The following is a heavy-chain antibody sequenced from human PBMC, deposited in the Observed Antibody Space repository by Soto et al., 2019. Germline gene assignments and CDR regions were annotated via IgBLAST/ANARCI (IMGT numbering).Heavy chain of an antibody. V-gene: IGHV1-69*13. CDR2: IIPIFGTA. CDR3: ASNSSGWYLIFGMEV. Sequence: GASVKVSCKASGGTFCSYAISWVRQAPGQGLEWMGGIIPIFGTANYAQKFQGRVTITADESTSTAYMELSSLRSEDTAVYYCASNSSGWYLIFGMEVWGQGITVTVSS. D-gene: IGHD6-19*01. J-gene: IGHJ6*02. CDR1: GGTFCSYA.